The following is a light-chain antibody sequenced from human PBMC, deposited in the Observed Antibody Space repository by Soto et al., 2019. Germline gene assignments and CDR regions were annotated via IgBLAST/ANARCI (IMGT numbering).Light chain of an antibody. CDR3: QQRSNWPT. V-gene: IGKV3-11*01. Sequence: EIVFTQSPATLSLSPGERATLSCRASQSVSSYLAWYQQKPGQAPRLLIYDASNRATGIPARFSGSGSGTDFTLTIRSLEPEYSAVYYCQQRSNWPTFGQGTRLDIK. CDR1: QSVSSY. J-gene: IGKJ5*01. CDR2: DAS.